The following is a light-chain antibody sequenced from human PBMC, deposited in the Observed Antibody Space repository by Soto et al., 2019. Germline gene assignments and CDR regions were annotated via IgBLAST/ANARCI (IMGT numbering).Light chain of an antibody. CDR3: QAWDSETVV. J-gene: IGLJ2*01. CDR2: QNS. Sequence: SYELTQPSSLSVSPGQTATIDCSGAGLGDKYVSWYQQKPGQSPVLVIHQNSRRPSGIPERFSGCNSGHTVLLTIRGTQPMDEADYYCQAWDSETVVFGGGTKLTVL. V-gene: IGLV3-1*01. CDR1: GLGDKY.